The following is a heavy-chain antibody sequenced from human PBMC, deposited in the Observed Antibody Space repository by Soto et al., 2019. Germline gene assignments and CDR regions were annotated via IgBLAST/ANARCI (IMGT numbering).Heavy chain of an antibody. J-gene: IGHJ6*02. CDR1: CGSFSGYY. CDR3: ARGLGLTMVRGVIHVYYYGMDV. V-gene: IGHV4-34*01. Sequence: SETLSLTCAFYCGSFSGYYWSWIRQPPGKGLEWIGEINHSGSTNYNPSLKSRVTTSVDTSKNQFSLKLSSVTAADAAVYYCARGLGLTMVRGVIHVYYYGMDVWGQGTTVTVSS. D-gene: IGHD3-10*01. CDR2: INHSGST.